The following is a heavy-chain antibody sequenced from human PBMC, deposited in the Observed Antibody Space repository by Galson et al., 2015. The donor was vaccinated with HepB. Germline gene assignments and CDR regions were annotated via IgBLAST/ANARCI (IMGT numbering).Heavy chain of an antibody. V-gene: IGHV3-30*18. CDR1: GFTFSNYG. CDR3: AEDQSYSGTYYPLDC. D-gene: IGHD1-26*01. J-gene: IGHJ4*02. Sequence: SLRLSCAASGFTFSNYGMHWVRQAPGKGLEWVAVISYDGTNKDYSDSVKGRFTISRDNSKNTLYVQMNSLRAEDTAVYYCAEDQSYSGTYYPLDCWGQGTLVTVSS. CDR2: ISYDGTNK.